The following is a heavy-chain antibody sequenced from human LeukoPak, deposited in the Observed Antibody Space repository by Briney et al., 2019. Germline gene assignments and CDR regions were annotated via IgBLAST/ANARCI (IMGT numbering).Heavy chain of an antibody. V-gene: IGHV3-23*01. CDR3: ARDRGRYYDSRGFYWGYYFDS. CDR1: GFTFSTYA. J-gene: IGHJ4*02. CDR2: ISGSGDST. Sequence: GGPLRLSCAASGFTFSTYAVNGVRHAPGKGLEGVGTISGSGDSTYYADSVKGRFTISRDNSKDTLYLQMSSVRVDDPAVYYCARDRGRYYDSRGFYWGYYFDSWGQGILVTVST. D-gene: IGHD3-22*01.